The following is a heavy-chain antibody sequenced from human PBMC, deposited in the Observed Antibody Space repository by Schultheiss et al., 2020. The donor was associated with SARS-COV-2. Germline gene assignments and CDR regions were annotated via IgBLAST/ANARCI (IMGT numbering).Heavy chain of an antibody. CDR3: ARGKSSGPLTTSNWFDP. CDR1: GGSFSGYY. J-gene: IGHJ5*02. CDR2: IYYSGST. V-gene: IGHV4-34*01. D-gene: IGHD3-22*01. Sequence: SETLSLTCAVYGGSFSGYYWSWIRQHPGKGLEWIGSIYYSGSTNYNPSLKSRVTISVDTSKNQFSLKLSSVTAADTAVYYCARGKSSGPLTTSNWFDPWGQGTLVTVSS.